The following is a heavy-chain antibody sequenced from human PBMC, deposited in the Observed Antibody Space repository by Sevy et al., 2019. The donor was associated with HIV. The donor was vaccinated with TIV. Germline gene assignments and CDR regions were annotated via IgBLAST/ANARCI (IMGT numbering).Heavy chain of an antibody. Sequence: GGSLRLSCAASGFTFSSYWMHWVRQAPGKGPVWVSGVNSDGSSTNYADSGKGRFTMSRDSAKNTLYLKMNSLRAEDTAVYFCVAANTWQDYWGQGTLVTVSS. CDR2: VNSDGSST. D-gene: IGHD2-15*01. J-gene: IGHJ4*02. V-gene: IGHV3-74*01. CDR3: VAANTWQDY. CDR1: GFTFSSYW.